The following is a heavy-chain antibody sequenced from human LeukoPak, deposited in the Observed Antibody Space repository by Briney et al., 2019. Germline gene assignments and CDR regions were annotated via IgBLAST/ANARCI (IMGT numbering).Heavy chain of an antibody. CDR3: ARRTYNYYGGNAYYFDY. V-gene: IGHV4-34*01. CDR1: GGSFSGYY. CDR2: INHSGST. J-gene: IGHJ4*02. Sequence: MSSETLSLTCAVYGGSFSGYYWSWIRQPPGKGLEWIGEINHSGSTNYNPSLKSRVTISVDTSKNQFSLKLSSVTAADTAVYYCARRTYNYYGGNAYYFDYWGQGALVTISS. D-gene: IGHD4-23*01.